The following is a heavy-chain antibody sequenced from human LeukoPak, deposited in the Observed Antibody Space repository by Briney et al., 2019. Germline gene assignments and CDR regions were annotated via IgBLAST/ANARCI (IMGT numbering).Heavy chain of an antibody. D-gene: IGHD3-10*01. CDR1: GFTFSNYD. CDR2: ISATGVYI. V-gene: IGHV3-21*01. CDR3: ARDKVRSAYGPESYYKGYGAFDM. Sequence: PGGSLRLSCAASGFTFSNYDMSWVRQAPGKGLEWVSSISATGVYIYYAGSVKGRFTISRDNAKSSLYLQLDSLRAEDTAVYYCARDKVRSAYGPESYYKGYGAFDMWGRGTMVTVSS. J-gene: IGHJ3*02.